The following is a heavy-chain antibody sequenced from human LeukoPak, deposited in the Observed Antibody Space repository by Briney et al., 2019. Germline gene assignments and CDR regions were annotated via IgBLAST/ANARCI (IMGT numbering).Heavy chain of an antibody. CDR2: INADGSST. D-gene: IGHD3-10*02. V-gene: IGHV3-74*01. Sequence: GGSLRLSCAASGFTFSSYYMHWVRQAPGTGLVWVSRINADGSSTTYADSVKGRFIISRDNAKNTLYLQMNSLKDEDTAIYYCAKDVRPGGGGMDVWGQGTTVTVSS. J-gene: IGHJ6*02. CDR1: GFTFSSYY. CDR3: AKDVRPGGGGMDV.